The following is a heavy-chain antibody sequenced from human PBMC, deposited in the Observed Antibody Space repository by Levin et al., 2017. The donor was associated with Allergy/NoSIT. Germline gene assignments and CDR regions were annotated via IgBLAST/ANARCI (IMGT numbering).Heavy chain of an antibody. CDR2: ISYDGSNK. CDR3: AKSYVVRGVIRYYYYGMDV. CDR1: GFTFSSYG. J-gene: IGHJ6*02. Sequence: QTGGSLRLSCAASGFTFSSYGMHWVRQAPGKGLEWVAVISYDGSNKYYADSVKGRFTISRDNSKNTLYLQMNSLRAEDTAVYYCAKSYVVRGVIRYYYYGMDVWGQGTTVTVSS. V-gene: IGHV3-30*18. D-gene: IGHD3-10*01.